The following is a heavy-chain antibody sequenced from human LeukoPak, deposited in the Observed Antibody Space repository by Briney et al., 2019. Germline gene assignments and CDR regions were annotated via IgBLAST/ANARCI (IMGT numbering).Heavy chain of an antibody. V-gene: IGHV1-2*02. CDR3: ARDREQWLADYFDY. Sequence: ASVKVSCKASGYTFTGYYMHWVRQAPGQGLEWMGWINPNSGGTNYAQKFQGRVTMTRDTSISTAYMELSRLRPDDTAVYYCARDREQWLADYFDYWGQGTLVTVSS. D-gene: IGHD6-19*01. CDR1: GYTFTGYY. J-gene: IGHJ4*02. CDR2: INPNSGGT.